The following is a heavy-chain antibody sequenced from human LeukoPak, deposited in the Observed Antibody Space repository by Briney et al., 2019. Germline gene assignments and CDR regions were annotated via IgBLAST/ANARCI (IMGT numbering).Heavy chain of an antibody. J-gene: IGHJ4*02. CDR3: ARDRAAAGLDY. CDR1: GFTFSDYY. V-gene: IGHV3-11*01. Sequence: TGGSLRLSCAASGFTFSDYYMSWIRQAPGKGLEWVSYISSSGSTIYYADSVKCRFTISRDNAKNSLYLQMNSLRADDTAVYYCARDRAAAGLDYWGQGTLVTVSS. D-gene: IGHD6-13*01. CDR2: ISSSGSTI.